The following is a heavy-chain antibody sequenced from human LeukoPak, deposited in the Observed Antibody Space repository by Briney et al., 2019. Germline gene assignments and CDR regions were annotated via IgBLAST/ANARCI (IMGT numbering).Heavy chain of an antibody. CDR3: ASSSSWYGVGYFQH. V-gene: IGHV4-59*01. D-gene: IGHD6-13*01. CDR2: IYYSGST. J-gene: IGHJ1*01. Sequence: PSETLSLTCTVSGGSISSYYWSWIRQPPGKGLEWIGHIYYSGSTNYNPSLKSRVTISVDTSKNQFSLKLSSVTAADTAVYYCASSSSWYGVGYFQHWGQGTLVTVSS. CDR1: GGSISSYY.